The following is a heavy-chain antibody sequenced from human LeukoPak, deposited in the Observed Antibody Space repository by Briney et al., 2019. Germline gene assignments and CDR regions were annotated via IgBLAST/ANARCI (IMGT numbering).Heavy chain of an antibody. D-gene: IGHD5-12*01. J-gene: IGHJ3*02. CDR3: ARVNPLVAPGALDI. CDR1: GFTFSGAA. Sequence: GGSLRLSCAVSGFTFSGAAMSWVRQAPGKGLAWVANIKQDGSAKYYMDSVKGRFAISRDNAKNSLYLRMNSLGAEDTAVYYCARVNPLVAPGALDIWGQGTMVAVSS. V-gene: IGHV3-7*01. CDR2: IKQDGSAK.